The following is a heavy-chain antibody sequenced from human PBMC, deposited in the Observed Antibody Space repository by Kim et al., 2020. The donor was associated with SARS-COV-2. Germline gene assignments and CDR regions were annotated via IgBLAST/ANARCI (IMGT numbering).Heavy chain of an antibody. CDR3: AKVKGYSSGWYYFDY. Sequence: GGSLRLSCAASGFTFSSYGMHWVRQAPGKGLEWVAVISYDGSNKYYADSVKGRFTISRDNSKNTLYLQMNSLRAEDTAVYYCAKVKGYSSGWYYFDYWSQGTLVTVSS. CDR1: GFTFSSYG. D-gene: IGHD6-19*01. J-gene: IGHJ4*02. V-gene: IGHV3-30*18. CDR2: ISYDGSNK.